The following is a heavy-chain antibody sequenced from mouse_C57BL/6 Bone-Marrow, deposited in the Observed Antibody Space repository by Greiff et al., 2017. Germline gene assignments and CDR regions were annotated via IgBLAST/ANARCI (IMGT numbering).Heavy chain of an antibody. J-gene: IGHJ4*01. CDR1: GYTFTSYW. D-gene: IGHD2-3*01. Sequence: LQQPGAELVKPGASVKMSCKASGYTFTSYWITWVQQSPGQGLEWIGDIYPGSGSTNYNEKFKSQATLTVDTSSSTAYMQLSSLTAEDSAVYYCARNGYYVDYYAMDYWGQGTSVTVSS. CDR2: IYPGSGST. CDR3: ARNGYYVDYYAMDY. V-gene: IGHV1-55*01.